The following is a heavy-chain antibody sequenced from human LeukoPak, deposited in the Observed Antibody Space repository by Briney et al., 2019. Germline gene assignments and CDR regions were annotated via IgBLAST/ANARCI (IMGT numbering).Heavy chain of an antibody. CDR1: GFTFSSYW. J-gene: IGHJ4*02. CDR2: INQVGGGK. D-gene: IGHD2-2*03. V-gene: IGHV3-7*04. Sequence: PGGSLRLSCAASGFTFSSYWMGWVRQAPGKGLEWVSNINQVGGGKYYVDSVKGRFTISRDNAKNSLYLQMNSLRAEDTAVYFCARVDKLLWDYWGQGNLVTVSS. CDR3: ARVDKLLWDY.